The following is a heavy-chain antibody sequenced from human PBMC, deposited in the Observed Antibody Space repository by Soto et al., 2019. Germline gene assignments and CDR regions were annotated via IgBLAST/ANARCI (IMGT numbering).Heavy chain of an antibody. Sequence: QVQLVQSGAEVKKPGSSVKVSCKASGGTFSSYAISWVRQAPGQGLEWMGGISPIFGTANYAQKFQGRVTITADESTSTVNMEQSRMRSEDTSEYYCARENCGCDCYSSNYYYGKDVWCHGTTVTVSS. J-gene: IGHJ6*02. V-gene: IGHV1-69*12. D-gene: IGHD2-21*02. CDR1: GGTFSSYA. CDR3: ARENCGCDCYSSNYYYGKDV. CDR2: ISPIFGTA.